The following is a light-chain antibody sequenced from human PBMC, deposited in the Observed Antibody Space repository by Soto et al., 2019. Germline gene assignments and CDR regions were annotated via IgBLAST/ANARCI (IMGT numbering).Light chain of an antibody. CDR3: QQSYSLLALT. CDR1: QSISSS. V-gene: IGKV1-39*01. J-gene: IGKJ4*01. Sequence: DIQMTQSPSSLSASVGDRVTITCRASQSISSSLNWYQQKPGKAPKLLIYAASSLQSGVPSRFSGSGSGTDFTLTISSLQPEDFATYYCQQSYSLLALTFGGGTKVEIK. CDR2: AAS.